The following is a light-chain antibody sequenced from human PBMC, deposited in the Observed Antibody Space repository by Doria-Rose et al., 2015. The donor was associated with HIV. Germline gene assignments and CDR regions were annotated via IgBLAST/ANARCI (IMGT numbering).Light chain of an antibody. V-gene: IGKV3-20*01. Sequence: TQSPGTLSLSPGERATLSCRASQRVKSSYLAWYQQKPGQAPRLLIYGASSRATDIPDRSSGSGSGTDFTLTISRLEPEDFAVYYCHQYASSRTFGQGTKVEIK. CDR3: HQYASSRT. CDR2: GAS. J-gene: IGKJ1*01. CDR1: QRVKSSY.